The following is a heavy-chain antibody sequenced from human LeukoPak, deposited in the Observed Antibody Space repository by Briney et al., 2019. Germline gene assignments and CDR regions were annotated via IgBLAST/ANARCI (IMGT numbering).Heavy chain of an antibody. D-gene: IGHD1-26*01. CDR2: MNVKTGAT. J-gene: IGHJ4*02. CDR3: ARQSGTYWGLDY. Sequence: GASVTVSCKASGYTFTDYYIHWVRQAPGHGLEWLGWMNVKTGATRSAQMFPGRFTMTRDTSIGTASMAFSSLTSDDTPVYYCARQSGTYWGLDYWGQGTLVTVSS. V-gene: IGHV1-2*02. CDR1: GYTFTDYY.